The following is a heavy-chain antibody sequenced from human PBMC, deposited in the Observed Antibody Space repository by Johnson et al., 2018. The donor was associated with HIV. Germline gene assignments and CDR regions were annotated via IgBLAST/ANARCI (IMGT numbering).Heavy chain of an antibody. CDR2: INWSGGGT. CDR1: GFKLYEYD. D-gene: IGHD6-13*01. CDR3: ARGGTYSSSWSDAFHI. J-gene: IGHJ3*02. Sequence: MQLVESGGGVVQPGGSLRLSCAASGFKLYEYDVSWVRQVPGKGLEWVSGINWSGGGTAYADSGKGRFTVSSDNAKNSLFLQMNSLRAEDTAVYYCARGGTYSSSWSDAFHIWGQGTMVTVSS. V-gene: IGHV3-20*04.